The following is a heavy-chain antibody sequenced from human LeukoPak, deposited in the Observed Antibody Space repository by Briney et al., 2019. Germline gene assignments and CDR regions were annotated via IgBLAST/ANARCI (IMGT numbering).Heavy chain of an antibody. D-gene: IGHD6-13*01. CDR2: INPNNSGT. J-gene: IGHJ4*02. CDR3: ARAGMVAPGAYFDY. CDR1: GYTFTGHY. V-gene: IGHV1-2*02. Sequence: ASVRVSCKTSGYTFTGHYMHWVRQAPGQGLEWMGWINPNNSGTNYAQKFEGRVTMTRDTSTSTAYMELSRLRSDDTAVYYCARAGMVAPGAYFDYWGQGTLVTVSS.